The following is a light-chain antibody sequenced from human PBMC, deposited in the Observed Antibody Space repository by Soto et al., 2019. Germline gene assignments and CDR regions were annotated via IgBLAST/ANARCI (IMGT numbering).Light chain of an antibody. CDR1: QSVSRNY. J-gene: IGKJ1*01. V-gene: IGKV3-20*01. CDR3: QQYGNLPWT. CDR2: DAY. Sequence: EIVLTQSPGTLSLSPGERATLSCRASQSVSRNYLAWYQQKPGQAPRLLMYDAYSRATGTPDSVSGSASGIDFTLTISRLEPEDFAVYYCQQYGNLPWTFGQGTKVEIK.